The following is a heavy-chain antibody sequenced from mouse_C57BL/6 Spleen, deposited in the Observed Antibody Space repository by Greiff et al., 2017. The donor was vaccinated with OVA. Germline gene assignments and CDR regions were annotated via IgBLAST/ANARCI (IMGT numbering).Heavy chain of an antibody. CDR1: GYTFTDYE. CDR3: THYYGSSYPYYYAMDY. J-gene: IGHJ4*01. V-gene: IGHV1-15*01. D-gene: IGHD1-1*01. CDR2: IDPETGGT. Sequence: QVQLQQSGAELVRPGASVTLSCKASGYTFTDYEMHWVKQTPVHGLEWIGAIDPETGGTAYNQKFKGKAILTADKSSSTAYMELRSLTSEDSAVYYCTHYYGSSYPYYYAMDYWGQGTSVTVSS.